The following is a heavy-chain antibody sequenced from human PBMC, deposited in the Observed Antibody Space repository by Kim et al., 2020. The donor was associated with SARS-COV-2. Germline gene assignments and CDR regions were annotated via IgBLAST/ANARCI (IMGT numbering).Heavy chain of an antibody. CDR3: ATAGGDSSGPIGIYYYYYMDV. CDR1: GYTLTELS. J-gene: IGHJ6*03. CDR2: FDPEDGET. V-gene: IGHV1-24*01. D-gene: IGHD3-22*01. Sequence: ASVKVSCKVSGYTLTELSMHWVRQAPGKGLEWMGGFDPEDGETIYAQKFQGRVTMTEDTSTDTAYMELSSLRSEDTAVYYCATAGGDSSGPIGIYYYYYMDVWGKGTTVTVSS.